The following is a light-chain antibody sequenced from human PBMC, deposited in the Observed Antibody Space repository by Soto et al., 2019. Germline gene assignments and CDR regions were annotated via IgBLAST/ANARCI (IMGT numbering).Light chain of an antibody. V-gene: IGLV2-8*01. CDR1: SSDVGGYNY. J-gene: IGLJ2*01. CDR2: DVS. Sequence: QSALTQPPSASGSPGQSVTISCTGTSSDVGGYNYVSWYQQHPGKAPKLMVYDVSTRPSGVPDRFSGSKSGNTASLTVSGLQAEDEADYYCSSYAPSRDWGVDFGGGTKLTVL. CDR3: SSYAPSRDWGVD.